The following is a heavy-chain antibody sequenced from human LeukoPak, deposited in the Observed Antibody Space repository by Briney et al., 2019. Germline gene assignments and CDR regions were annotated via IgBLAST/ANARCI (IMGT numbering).Heavy chain of an antibody. V-gene: IGHV3-74*01. CDR3: VSFYETD. Sequence: GGSLRLSCAASGNYWMHWVRQAPGEGLLWVSHINSDGSWTSYADSVKGRFTISKDNAKNTVYLQMNNLRAEDTAVYYCVSFYETDWGRGTLVTVSS. CDR1: GNYW. D-gene: IGHD2/OR15-2a*01. CDR2: INSDGSWT. J-gene: IGHJ4*02.